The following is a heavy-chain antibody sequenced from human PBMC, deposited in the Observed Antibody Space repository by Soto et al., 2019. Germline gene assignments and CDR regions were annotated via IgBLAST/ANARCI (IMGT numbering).Heavy chain of an antibody. J-gene: IGHJ6*03. V-gene: IGHV1-69*04. CDR3: ARENTIFGVVINYYYYYMDV. D-gene: IGHD3-3*01. CDR1: GGTFSSYT. Sequence: SVKVSCKASGGTFSSYTISWVRQAPGQGLEWMGRIIPILGIANYAQKFQGRVTITADKSTSTAYMELSSLRSEDTAVYYCARENTIFGVVINYYYYYMDVWGKGTTVTVSS. CDR2: IIPILGIA.